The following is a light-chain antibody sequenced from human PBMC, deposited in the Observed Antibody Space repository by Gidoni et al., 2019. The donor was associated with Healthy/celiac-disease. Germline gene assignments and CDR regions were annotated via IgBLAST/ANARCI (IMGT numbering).Light chain of an antibody. CDR1: HGIGND. CDR2: SVS. Sequence: PSTLCASVGDTGTVTCRLRHGIGNDYGWYQQKQGEAPKQLIYSVSSLQGWVPSKFSGGGAWTKYILIISSRQPDEYVTYYCLQHNSHPRTFGQGTKVEIK. J-gene: IGKJ1*01. V-gene: IGKV1-17*01. CDR3: LQHNSHPRT.